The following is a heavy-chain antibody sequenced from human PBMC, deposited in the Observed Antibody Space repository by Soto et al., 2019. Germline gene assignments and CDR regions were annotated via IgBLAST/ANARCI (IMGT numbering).Heavy chain of an antibody. CDR3: ARVVLLIGGLVGFDP. J-gene: IGHJ5*02. CDR1: GYTFTSYG. Sequence: GASVTVSCKACGYTFTSYGIRWLRQTPGQGLEWIGWISAYNGNTNYAQKLQGRVTMTTDTSTSTAYMELRSLRSDDTAVYYCARVVLLIGGLVGFDPWGQGTPVTVSS. D-gene: IGHD3-10*01. V-gene: IGHV1-18*01. CDR2: ISAYNGNT.